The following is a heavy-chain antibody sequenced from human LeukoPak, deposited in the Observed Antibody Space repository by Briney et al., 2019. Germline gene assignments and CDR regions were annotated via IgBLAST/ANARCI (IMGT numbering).Heavy chain of an antibody. V-gene: IGHV3-30*18. CDR3: AKDSPSEHALGSYFDY. CDR2: ISYDGSNK. J-gene: IGHJ4*02. CDR1: GFTFSSYG. Sequence: PGRSLRLSCAASGFTFSSYGMHWVGQAPGKGLEWVAVISYDGSNKYYADSVKGRFTISRDSSKNTLYLQMNSLRAEDTAVYYCAKDSPSEHALGSYFDYWGQGTLVTVSS. D-gene: IGHD7-27*01.